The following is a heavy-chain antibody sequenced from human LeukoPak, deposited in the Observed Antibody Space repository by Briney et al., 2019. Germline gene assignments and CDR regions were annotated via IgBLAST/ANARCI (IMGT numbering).Heavy chain of an antibody. CDR3: AKDTAGIGYFDY. J-gene: IGHJ4*02. D-gene: IGHD1-1*01. V-gene: IGHV3-30*18. CDR1: GFTFSSYG. Sequence: PGGSLRLSCAASGFTFSSYGMHWVRQAPGKGLEGVAVISYDGSNKYYADSVKGRFTISRDNSKNTLYLQMNSLRAEDTAVYYCAKDTAGIGYFDYWGQGTLVTVSS. CDR2: ISYDGSNK.